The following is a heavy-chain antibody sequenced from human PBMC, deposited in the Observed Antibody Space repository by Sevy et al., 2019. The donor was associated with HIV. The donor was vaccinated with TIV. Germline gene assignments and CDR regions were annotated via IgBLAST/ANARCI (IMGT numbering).Heavy chain of an antibody. Sequence: GESLKISCGAPGFTFSSYDMHWVRQAAGKGLEWVSGIGSCGDAYYPGSVKGRFTISREKAKNSLYLQMNSLRAGDTTVYYCARSGGYSDYGMDVWGQGTTVTVSS. CDR3: ARSGGYSDYGMDV. D-gene: IGHD5-12*01. CDR2: IGSCGDA. V-gene: IGHV3-13*01. J-gene: IGHJ6*02. CDR1: GFTFSSYD.